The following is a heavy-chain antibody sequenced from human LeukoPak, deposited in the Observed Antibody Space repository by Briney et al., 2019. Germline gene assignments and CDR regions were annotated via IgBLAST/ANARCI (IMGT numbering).Heavy chain of an antibody. CDR3: ARDYYGSGGFDY. V-gene: IGHV1-69*05. Sequence: SVKVSCKASGGTFSSYAISWVRQAPGQGLEWMGRIILIFGTANYAQKFQGRVTITTDESTSTAYMELSSLRSEDTAVYYCARDYYGSGGFDYWGQGTLVTVSS. CDR1: GGTFSSYA. D-gene: IGHD3-10*01. J-gene: IGHJ4*02. CDR2: IILIFGTA.